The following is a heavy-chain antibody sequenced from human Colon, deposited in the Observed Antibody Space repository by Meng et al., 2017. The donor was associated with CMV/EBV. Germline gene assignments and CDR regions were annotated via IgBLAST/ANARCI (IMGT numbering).Heavy chain of an antibody. CDR2: IYHSGST. D-gene: IGHD2-15*01. V-gene: IGHV4-39*07. CDR1: GGSISSPSHY. CDR3: ARDGVVVLGATRD. J-gene: IGHJ4*02. Sequence: SETLSLTCSVSGGSISSPSHYWAWIRQSPGKGLEWIGTIYHSGSTYYNLSHKSRVTMSRDTSKNQFSLKVNSMTAADTAVYYCARDGVVVLGATRDWGQGTLVTVSS.